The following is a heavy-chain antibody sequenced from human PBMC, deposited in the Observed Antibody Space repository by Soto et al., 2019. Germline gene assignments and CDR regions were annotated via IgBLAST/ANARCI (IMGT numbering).Heavy chain of an antibody. Sequence: QITLKESGPTLVKPTQTLTLTCTFSGFSLSTGGVGVGWIRQPPGKALEWLALIYWDDDKRYSPSLKSRLTITRDTSQNQVVLTMTNMHPVDTATYYCAHRLYSSAWPWDSGVFYYWGQGTLVTVSS. CDR1: GFSLSTGGVG. J-gene: IGHJ4*02. CDR3: AHRLYSSAWPWDSGVFYY. D-gene: IGHD6-19*01. V-gene: IGHV2-5*02. CDR2: IYWDDDK.